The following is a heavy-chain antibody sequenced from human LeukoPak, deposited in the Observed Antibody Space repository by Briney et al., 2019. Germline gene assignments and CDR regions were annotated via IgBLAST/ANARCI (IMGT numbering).Heavy chain of an antibody. CDR2: ISNSGSTI. J-gene: IGHJ4*02. CDR1: GFTFSDYY. D-gene: IGHD2-2*02. Sequence: GGSLRLSCAASGFTFSDYYMTWIRQAPGKGLEWVTFISNSGSTIYYADSVEGRFTISRDNAKNSLYLQMNSLTAEDTAVYYCARDSILWDYWGRGTLVTVSS. CDR3: ARDSILWDY. V-gene: IGHV3-11*01.